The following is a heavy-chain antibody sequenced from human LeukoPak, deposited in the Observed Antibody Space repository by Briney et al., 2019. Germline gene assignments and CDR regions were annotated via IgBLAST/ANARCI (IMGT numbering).Heavy chain of an antibody. CDR3: ARGVAGYGLYDY. D-gene: IGHD5-12*01. Sequence: SEPLTLTCTVSGGSISSYYWSWIRQPAGKGLEWIGRISTSGSTNYNPSLKSRVTMSVDTPKNQFSRRLNSVTAADTAVYYCARGVAGYGLYDYWGQGSLVTVSS. J-gene: IGHJ4*02. V-gene: IGHV4-4*07. CDR1: GGSISSYY. CDR2: ISTSGST.